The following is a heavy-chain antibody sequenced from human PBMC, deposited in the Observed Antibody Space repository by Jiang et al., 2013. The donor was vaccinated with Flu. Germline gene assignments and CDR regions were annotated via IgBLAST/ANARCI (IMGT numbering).Heavy chain of an antibody. J-gene: IGHJ4*02. D-gene: IGHD3-9*01. CDR3: ARDPLDDY. V-gene: IGHV3-74*01. CDR1: GFTFSAFW. CDR2: INNDGTST. Sequence: QLVESGGGLVQPGGSLRLSCAASGFTFSAFWMHWVRQVPGKGPLWVSRINNDGTSTNYADSVKGRFTISRDNAKNTLYLQMNSLRAEDTAVYYCARDPLDDYWGQGTLVTVSS.